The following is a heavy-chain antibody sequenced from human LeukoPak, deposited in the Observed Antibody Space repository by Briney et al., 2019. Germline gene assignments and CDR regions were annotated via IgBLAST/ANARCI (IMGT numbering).Heavy chain of an antibody. J-gene: IGHJ4*02. CDR3: AKDRAYYSDSSGYYLVRAYDY. V-gene: IGHV3-48*01. D-gene: IGHD3-22*01. CDR2: ISSSGTTI. CDR1: GFTFSSNS. Sequence: GGSLRLSCAASGFTFSSNSMNWVRQAPGKGLEWISYISSSGTTIHYADSVRGRFTISRDNSKNTLYLQMNSLRAEDTAVYYCAKDRAYYSDSSGYYLVRAYDYWGQGTLVTVSS.